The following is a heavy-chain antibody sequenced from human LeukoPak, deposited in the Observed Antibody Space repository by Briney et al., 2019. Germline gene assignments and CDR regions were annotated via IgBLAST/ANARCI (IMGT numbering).Heavy chain of an antibody. CDR2: IYYSGST. D-gene: IGHD6-13*01. Sequence: SETLSLTCTVSGGSISSYYWSWIRQPPGKGLEWIGCIYYSGSTNYNPSLKSRVTISVDTSKNQFSLKLSSVTAADTAVYYCASDGVSAAAGSFDLWGRGTLVTVSS. V-gene: IGHV4-59*01. J-gene: IGHJ2*01. CDR3: ASDGVSAAAGSFDL. CDR1: GGSISSYY.